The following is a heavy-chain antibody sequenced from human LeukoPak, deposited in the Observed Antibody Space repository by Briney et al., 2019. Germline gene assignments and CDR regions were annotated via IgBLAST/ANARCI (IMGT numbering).Heavy chain of an antibody. CDR2: INPNSGGT. V-gene: IGHV1-2*02. CDR1: GYTFTGYY. J-gene: IGHJ4*02. D-gene: IGHD3-3*01. Sequence: ASVKVSCKASGYTFTGYYMHWVRQAPGQGLEWMGWINPNSGGTNYAQKFQGRVTMTRDTSISTAYMELSRLRSDDTAVYYCATALRFWSGSFYYWGQGTLVTVSS. CDR3: ATALRFWSGSFYY.